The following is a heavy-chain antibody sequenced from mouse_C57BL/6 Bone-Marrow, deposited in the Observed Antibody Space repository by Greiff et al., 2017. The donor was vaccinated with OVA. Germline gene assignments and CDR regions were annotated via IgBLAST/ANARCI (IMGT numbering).Heavy chain of an antibody. J-gene: IGHJ4*01. CDR2: IYPRSGNT. V-gene: IGHV1-81*01. Sequence: QVQLKESGAELARPGASVKLSCKASGYTFTSYGISWVKQRTGQGLEWIGEIYPRSGNTYYNEKFKGKATLTADKSSSTAYMELRSLTAEDSAVYFCATQGDYWGQGTSVTVSS. CDR3: ATQGDY. CDR1: GYTFTSYG.